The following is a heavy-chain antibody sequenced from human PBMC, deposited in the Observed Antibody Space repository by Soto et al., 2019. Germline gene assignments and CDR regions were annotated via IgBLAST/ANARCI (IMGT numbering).Heavy chain of an antibody. Sequence: EVRLVESGGGLVKPGGSLRLSCAASGFTFSSYSMNWVRQAPGKGLEWVASISSSSSYIYYADSVKGRFTIYRDNAKKLLYLKMNSLRDEDTAVYYCARVGDGYSFDDWGQGTLVTGSS. D-gene: IGHD1-26*01. CDR3: ARVGDGYSFDD. V-gene: IGHV3-21*01. CDR2: ISSSSSYI. CDR1: GFTFSSYS. J-gene: IGHJ4*02.